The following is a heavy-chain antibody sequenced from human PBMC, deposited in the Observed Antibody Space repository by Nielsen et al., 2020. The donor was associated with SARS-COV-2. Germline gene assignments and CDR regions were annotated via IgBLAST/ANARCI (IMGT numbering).Heavy chain of an antibody. D-gene: IGHD5/OR15-5a*01. J-gene: IGHJ5*02. CDR2: VSGSGSDK. CDR1: VFPFSSYV. V-gene: IGHV3-23*01. Sequence: GESLKISCVASVFPFSSYVMTWVRQAPGKGLEWVSSVSGSGSDKYYAGSVKGRFTISRDNSKNTLYLQMNSLRAEDTAVYYCARAKFYDSGVDPWGQGTLVTVSS. CDR3: ARAKFYDSGVDP.